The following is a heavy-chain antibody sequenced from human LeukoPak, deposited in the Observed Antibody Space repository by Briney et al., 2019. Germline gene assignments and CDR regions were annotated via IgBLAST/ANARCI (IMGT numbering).Heavy chain of an antibody. CDR2: IYYSGRT. Sequence: SETLSLTCTVSGGSIMVAAYSWSWIRQPPGKGLEWIGHIYYSGRTYYNPSLKSRVTISLDRSKNQFSLKLSSVTAADTAVYFCARGYGDNSGAFDIWGQGTLVTVSS. V-gene: IGHV4-30-2*01. CDR1: GGSIMVAAYS. CDR3: ARGYGDNSGAFDI. D-gene: IGHD4-23*01. J-gene: IGHJ3*02.